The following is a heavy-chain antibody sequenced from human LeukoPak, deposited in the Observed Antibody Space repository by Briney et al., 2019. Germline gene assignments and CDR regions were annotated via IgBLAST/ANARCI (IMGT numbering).Heavy chain of an antibody. CDR3: AKDPPSYCSGGSCSGDY. Sequence: GGSLRLSRAASGFTFSRDAMSWVRQAPGKGLEWVSAISGSGGSTYYADSVKGRFTISRDNSKNTLYLQMNSLRAEDTAVYYCAKDPPSYCSGGSCSGDYWGQGTLVTVSS. V-gene: IGHV3-23*01. CDR2: ISGSGGST. D-gene: IGHD2-15*01. J-gene: IGHJ4*02. CDR1: GFTFSRDA.